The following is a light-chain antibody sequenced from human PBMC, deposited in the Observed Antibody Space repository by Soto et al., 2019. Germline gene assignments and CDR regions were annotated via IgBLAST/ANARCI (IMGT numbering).Light chain of an antibody. CDR2: GAS. CDR3: QQYSTSPT. V-gene: IGKV3-20*01. Sequence: EIELTQSPATLSLSPGETATLSCRASQNVDKFLAWYQQRPGQPPRLLIYGASSRATGIPDRFSGSGSGTDFTLTISRLEPEDFAVYYCQQYSTSPTFGEGTRLEIK. J-gene: IGKJ5*01. CDR1: QNVDKF.